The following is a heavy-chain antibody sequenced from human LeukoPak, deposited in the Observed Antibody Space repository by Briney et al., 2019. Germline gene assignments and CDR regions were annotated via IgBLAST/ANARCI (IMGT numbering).Heavy chain of an antibody. J-gene: IGHJ4*02. CDR1: GFTVSSNY. Sequence: GGSLRLSCAASGFTVSSNYMSWVRQAPGEVLEWVSVIFSGGTTYYADSVKGRFTISRHNSENTLYLQMNSLRGEDTAVYYCARGVLGYSYGFDYWGQGTLVTVSS. CDR2: IFSGGTT. V-gene: IGHV3-53*04. CDR3: ARGVLGYSYGFDY. D-gene: IGHD5-18*01.